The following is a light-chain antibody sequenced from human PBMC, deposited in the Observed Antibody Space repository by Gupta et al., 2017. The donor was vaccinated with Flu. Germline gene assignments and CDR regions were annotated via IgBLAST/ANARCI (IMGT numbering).Light chain of an antibody. CDR3: QQYSNCLLT. V-gene: IGKV3-20*01. J-gene: IGKJ1*01. CDR2: GAS. CDR1: QSVGRCD. Sequence: GTLSFSSRERASIRCWGGQSVGRCDVTLYRQKRGQRPRLLIYGASSRATGIPARFSGSGSGTDFTLIINSLEPEDFAVYYCQQYSNCLLTFGQGTTVEIK.